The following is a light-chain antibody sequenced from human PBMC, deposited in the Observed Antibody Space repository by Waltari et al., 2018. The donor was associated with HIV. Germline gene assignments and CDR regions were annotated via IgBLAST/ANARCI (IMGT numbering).Light chain of an antibody. Sequence: VVMTQSPATLSVSPGEGATLPCRASHRVRSHVACYQQKPGQAPRLLIYAASTRATDLPARFSGSGSGTEFTLTITSLQSEDFALYFCHQYNNWPLTFGGGTKVEIK. CDR3: HQYNNWPLT. CDR1: HRVRSH. CDR2: AAS. J-gene: IGKJ4*01. V-gene: IGKV3-15*01.